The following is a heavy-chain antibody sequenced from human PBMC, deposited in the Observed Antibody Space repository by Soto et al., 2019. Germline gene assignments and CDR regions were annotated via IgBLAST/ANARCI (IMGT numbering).Heavy chain of an antibody. CDR3: ARALQKGQWLVRNWFDP. Sequence: SETLCLTCAVSGVSISSSNWWSWVRQPPGKGLEWIGEIYHSGSTNYNPSLKSRVTISVDKSKNQFSLKLSSVTAADTAVYYCARALQKGQWLVRNWFDPWGQGTLVTVS. CDR2: IYHSGST. CDR1: GVSISSSNW. J-gene: IGHJ5*02. D-gene: IGHD6-19*01. V-gene: IGHV4-4*02.